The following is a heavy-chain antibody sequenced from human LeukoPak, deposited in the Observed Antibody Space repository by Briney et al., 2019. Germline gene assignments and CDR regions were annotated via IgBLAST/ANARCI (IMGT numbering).Heavy chain of an antibody. D-gene: IGHD6-19*01. V-gene: IGHV3-7*01. CDR2: INQGGSKT. CDR1: GFTFGRHW. Sequence: GGSLRLSCAASGFTFGRHWMSWVRQAPGKGVDWVAHINQGGSKTTNVDSVKGRFTISRDDAKNLVFLQMNSLRVEDTAVYYCARDGVAGGFDYWGQGILVTVSS. CDR3: ARDGVAGGFDY. J-gene: IGHJ4*02.